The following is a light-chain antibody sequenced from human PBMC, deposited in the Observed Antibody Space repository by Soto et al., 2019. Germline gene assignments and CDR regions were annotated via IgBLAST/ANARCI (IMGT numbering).Light chain of an antibody. CDR2: DVS. Sequence: DIQMTQSPSTVSAYVGDSVTITCRASQSITTWLAWYQQRPGKAPKLLIYDVSSLQSGVPSRFSGSGSGTAFTLTISSLQPDDFATSYCQHYNMYSPWTFGQGTKVEIK. CDR1: QSITTW. V-gene: IGKV1-5*01. J-gene: IGKJ1*01. CDR3: QHYNMYSPWT.